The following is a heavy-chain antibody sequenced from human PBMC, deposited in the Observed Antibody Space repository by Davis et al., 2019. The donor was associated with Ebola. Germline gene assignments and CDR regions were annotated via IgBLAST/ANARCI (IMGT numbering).Heavy chain of an antibody. D-gene: IGHD1-26*01. CDR2: IYYSGST. J-gene: IGHJ1*01. CDR3: ASLVGATGAEYFQH. Sequence: PSETLSLTCTVSGGSISSYYWSWIRQPPGKRLEWIGYIYYSGSTNYNPSLKSRVTISVDTSKNQFSLKLSSVTAADTAVYYCASLVGATGAEYFQHWGQGTLVTVSS. CDR1: GGSISSYY. V-gene: IGHV4-59*08.